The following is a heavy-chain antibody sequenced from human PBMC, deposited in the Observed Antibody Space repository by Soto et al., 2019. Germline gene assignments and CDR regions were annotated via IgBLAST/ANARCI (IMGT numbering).Heavy chain of an antibody. Sequence: SETLSPTCSVSGDSISTEGYYWSWIRQHPGKGLEWIGYIYYSGLTSYNPSLKSRVTISRATSKNQFYLKLSSVTAADTAVYYCAREGYCSSTSCAYYYYGMDVWGQGTTVTVSS. D-gene: IGHD2-2*01. CDR1: GDSISTEGYY. CDR3: AREGYCSSTSCAYYYYGMDV. J-gene: IGHJ6*02. V-gene: IGHV4-31*03. CDR2: IYYSGLT.